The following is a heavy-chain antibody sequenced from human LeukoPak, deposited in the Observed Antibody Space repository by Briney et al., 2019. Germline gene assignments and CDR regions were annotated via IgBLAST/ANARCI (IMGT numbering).Heavy chain of an antibody. CDR2: IWYDGGNK. CDR3: ARDIEEGRGDLRLGFDS. CDR1: GFTFSSYG. Sequence: GSLRLSCAASGFTFSSYGMHWVRQAPGKGLEWVALIWYDGGNKYYADSVKGRFTISRDNSRNTLYLQMNSLTAEDTAVYYCARDIEEGRGDLRLGFDSWGQGTLVTVSA. V-gene: IGHV3-33*01. J-gene: IGHJ4*02. D-gene: IGHD7-27*01.